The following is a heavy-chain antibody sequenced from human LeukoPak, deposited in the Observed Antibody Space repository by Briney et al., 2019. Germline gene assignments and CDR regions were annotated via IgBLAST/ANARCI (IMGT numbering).Heavy chain of an antibody. Sequence: PSETLSLTCTVSGGSISSGDYYWSWIRQHPGKGLEWIGYMYYSGNTYYNPSLKSRVTISIDTSKNQFSLKLSSVTAADTAVYYCARDRRVTKAFDVWGQGTMVTVSS. J-gene: IGHJ3*01. CDR1: GGSISSGDYY. V-gene: IGHV4-31*03. D-gene: IGHD2-21*02. CDR3: ARDRRVTKAFDV. CDR2: MYYSGNT.